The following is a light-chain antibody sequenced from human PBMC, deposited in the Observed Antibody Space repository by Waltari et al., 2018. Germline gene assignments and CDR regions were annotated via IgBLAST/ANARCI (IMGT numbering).Light chain of an antibody. CDR3: LSAADNIGI. J-gene: IGLJ2*01. CDR1: ILAKKS. Sequence: SHELIQPSSVSWSPGQTAKITSSGDILAKKSVRWFQPKPGPAPLFLIYKDIERPSGTPGRFSGSSSGTTVPLAISGAQVEDEADYYCLSAADNIGIFGGGTKLTVL. V-gene: IGLV3-27*01. CDR2: KDI.